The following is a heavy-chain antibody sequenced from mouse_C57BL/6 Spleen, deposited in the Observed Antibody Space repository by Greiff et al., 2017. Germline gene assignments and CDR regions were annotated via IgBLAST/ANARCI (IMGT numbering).Heavy chain of an antibody. CDR2: IRLKSDNYAT. J-gene: IGHJ4*01. Sequence: EVKVEESGGGLVQPGGSMKLSCVASGFTFSNYWMNWVRQSPEKGLEWVAQIRLKSDNYATHYAESVKGRFTISRDDSKSSVYLQMNNLRAEDTGIYYCSHSSGYPYAMDYWGQGTSVTVSS. D-gene: IGHD3-2*02. V-gene: IGHV6-3*01. CDR1: GFTFSNYW. CDR3: SHSSGYPYAMDY.